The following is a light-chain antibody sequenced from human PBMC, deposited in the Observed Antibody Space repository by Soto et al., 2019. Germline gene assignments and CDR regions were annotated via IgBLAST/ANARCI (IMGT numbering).Light chain of an antibody. V-gene: IGKV3-20*01. CDR3: QQYNNWPVS. CDR2: GAS. CDR1: QTVSITY. J-gene: IGKJ1*01. Sequence: IVLTQSPGSLSLSPGESATLSCKTSQTVSITYLAWYQQKPGQAPRLLIYGASSRATGIPDRFSGSGSGTEFTLTISSLQSEDFAVYYCQQYNNWPVSFGQGTKV.